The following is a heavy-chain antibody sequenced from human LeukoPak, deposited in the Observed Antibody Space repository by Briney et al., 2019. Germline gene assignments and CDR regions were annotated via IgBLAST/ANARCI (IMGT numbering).Heavy chain of an antibody. J-gene: IGHJ4*02. CDR3: AGRDSARNPWAY. D-gene: IGHD4-11*01. CDR2: ISGSGGST. CDR1: GFTFSSYA. Sequence: PGGSLRLSCAASGFTFSSYAMSWVRQAPGKGLEWVSAISGSGGSTYYADSVKGRFTISRDNAKNSVYLQMNNLRADDTAVYYCAGRDSARNPWAYWGQGTLVTVST. V-gene: IGHV3-23*01.